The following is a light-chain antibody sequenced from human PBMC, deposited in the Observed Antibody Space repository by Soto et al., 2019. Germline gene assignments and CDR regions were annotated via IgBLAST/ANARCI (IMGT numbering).Light chain of an antibody. V-gene: IGLV2-8*01. CDR1: SSDVGGFNS. CDR2: EVS. CDR3: SSYAGSNNHVV. Sequence: QSVLTQPASVSGSPGQSITISCTGTSSDVGGFNSVSWYQQHPGKAPKLMIYEVSKRPSGVPDRFSGSKSGNTASLTVSGLQAEDEADYYCSSYAGSNNHVVFGGGTKVTVL. J-gene: IGLJ2*01.